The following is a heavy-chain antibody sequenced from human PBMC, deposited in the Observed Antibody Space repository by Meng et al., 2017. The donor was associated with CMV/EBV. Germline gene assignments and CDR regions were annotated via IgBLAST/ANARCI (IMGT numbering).Heavy chain of an antibody. J-gene: IGHJ4*02. D-gene: IGHD2-15*01. CDR2: INPNSGGT. V-gene: IGHV1-2*02. CDR3: ARATDQQYCSGGSCYSGGYFDY. Sequence: QVQLVQSGAEVKKPGSSVKVSCKVSGYTFTGYYMHWVRQAPGQGLEWMGWINPNSGGTNYAQKFQGRITMTRDTSISTAYMELSRLRSDDTAVYYCARATDQQYCSGGSCYSGGYFDYWGQGTLVTVSS. CDR1: GYTFTGYY.